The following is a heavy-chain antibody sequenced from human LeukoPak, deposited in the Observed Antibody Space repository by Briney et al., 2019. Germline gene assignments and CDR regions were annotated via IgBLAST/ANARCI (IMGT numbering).Heavy chain of an antibody. D-gene: IGHD6-13*01. CDR1: GYTFTNYD. CDR2: ISTYNGNT. V-gene: IGHV1-18*01. Sequence: ASVKVSCKASGYTFTNYDINWVRQAPGQGLEWMGWISTYNGNTNYAQKLQGRVTMTTDTSTSTVYMELSSLTSEDTAVYYCARSDIAAAGIYWYFDLWGRGTLVTVSS. CDR3: ARSDIAAAGIYWYFDL. J-gene: IGHJ2*01.